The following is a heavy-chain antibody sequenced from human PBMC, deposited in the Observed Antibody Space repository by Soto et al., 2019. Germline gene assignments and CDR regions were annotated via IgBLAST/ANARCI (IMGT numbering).Heavy chain of an antibody. CDR1: GYTFTSYG. CDR2: ISAYNGNT. J-gene: IGHJ6*02. CDR3: ARVSDGARPTSGGMDV. Sequence: GASVKVSCKASGYTFTSYGISWVRQAPGQGLEWMGWISAYNGNTNYAQKLQGRVTMTTDTSTSTAYMELRSLRSDDMAVYYCARVSDGARPTSGGMDVWGQGTTVTVSS. D-gene: IGHD1-26*01. V-gene: IGHV1-18*03.